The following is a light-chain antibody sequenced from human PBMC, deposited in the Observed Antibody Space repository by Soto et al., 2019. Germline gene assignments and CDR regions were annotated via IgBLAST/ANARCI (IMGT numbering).Light chain of an antibody. CDR3: SSYTARSTYV. CDR2: EVT. CDR1: SRDIGFYNY. Sequence: QSVLTQPASVSGSPGQSITISCTGTSRDIGFYNYVSWYQQYPGNAPTLIIFEVTNRPSGVSDRFSGSKSGNTASLTISGLLPEDGADYYCSSYTARSTYVFGSGTKLTVL. J-gene: IGLJ1*01. V-gene: IGLV2-14*01.